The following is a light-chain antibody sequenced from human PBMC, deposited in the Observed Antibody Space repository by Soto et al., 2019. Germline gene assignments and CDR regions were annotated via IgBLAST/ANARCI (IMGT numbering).Light chain of an antibody. CDR3: QQHYECPLIT. J-gene: IGKJ5*01. Sequence: EIVLTMSAAALSVHTRERVTLSCRSSQSVSRGLVWYQQTPGQAPRLRIYRASLRGTGIPDRFSGSGSGTEFTLTISSLQSEDFAVYYCQQHYECPLITFGQGTRLEIK. CDR1: QSVSRG. CDR2: RAS. V-gene: IGKV3-15*01.